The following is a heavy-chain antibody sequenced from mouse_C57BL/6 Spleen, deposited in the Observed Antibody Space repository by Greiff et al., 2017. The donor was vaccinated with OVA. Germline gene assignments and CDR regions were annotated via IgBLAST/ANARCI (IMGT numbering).Heavy chain of an antibody. CDR3: TVLPTIDYAMDY. Sequence: EVKLQESGGGLVQPGGSMKLSCVASGFTFSNYWMNWVRQSPEKGLEWVAQIRLKSDNYATHYAESVKGRFTISRDDSKSSVYLQMNNLRAEDTGIYYCTVLPTIDYAMDYWGQGTSVTVSS. D-gene: IGHD2-12*01. CDR2: IRLKSDNYAT. CDR1: GFTFSNYW. J-gene: IGHJ4*01. V-gene: IGHV6-3*01.